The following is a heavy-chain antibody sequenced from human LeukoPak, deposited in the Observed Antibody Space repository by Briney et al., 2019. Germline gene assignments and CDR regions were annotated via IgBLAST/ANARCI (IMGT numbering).Heavy chain of an antibody. CDR1: GGSISSYY. Sequence: SETLSLTCTVSGGSISSYYWSWIRQPAGKGLEWIGRIYTSGRTNYKPSLKSRVAMSVDTSKNQFSLKLSSVTAADTAVYYCAREMTYYYDSSGYYYGSFDYWGQGTLVTVSP. D-gene: IGHD3-22*01. J-gene: IGHJ4*02. CDR3: AREMTYYYDSSGYYYGSFDY. CDR2: IYTSGRT. V-gene: IGHV4-4*07.